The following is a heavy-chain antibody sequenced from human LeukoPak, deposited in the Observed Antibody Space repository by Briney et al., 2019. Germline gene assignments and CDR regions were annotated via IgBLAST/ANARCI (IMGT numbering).Heavy chain of an antibody. CDR2: INHSGGT. J-gene: IGHJ4*02. V-gene: IGHV4-34*01. CDR3: ARGSLGYSYGPDY. CDR1: GGSFSGYY. D-gene: IGHD5-18*01. Sequence: PSETLSLTCAVYGGSFSGYYWSWIRQPPGKGLEWIGEINHSGGTNYNPSLKSRVTISVDTSKNQFSLKLSSVTAADTAVYYCARGSLGYSYGPDYWGQGTLVTVSS.